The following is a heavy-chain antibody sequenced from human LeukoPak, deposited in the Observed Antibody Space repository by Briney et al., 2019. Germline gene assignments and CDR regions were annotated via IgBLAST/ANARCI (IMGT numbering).Heavy chain of an antibody. CDR3: ARAVMDSSGWYDY. J-gene: IGHJ4*02. CDR2: TYYRSKWYN. V-gene: IGHV6-1*01. D-gene: IGHD6-19*01. CDR1: GDSVSSNSAA. Sequence: SQTLSLTCAISGDSVSSNSAAWNWIRQSPSRGLERLGRTYYRSKWYNDYAVSVKSRITINPDTSKNQFSLQLNSVTPEDTAVYYRARAVMDSSGWYDYWGQGTLVTVSS.